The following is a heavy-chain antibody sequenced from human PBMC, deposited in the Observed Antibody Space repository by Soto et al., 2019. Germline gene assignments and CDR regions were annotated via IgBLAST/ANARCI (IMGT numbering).Heavy chain of an antibody. CDR1: GYSFTSYW. Sequence: GESLKISCKGSGYSFTSYWIGWVRQMPGKGLEWMGIIYPGDSDTRYSPSFQGQVTISADKSISTAYLQWSSLKASDTAMYYCAGHWGTKTYYYDSSGPQEIWGQGTMVTVSS. CDR2: IYPGDSDT. J-gene: IGHJ3*02. V-gene: IGHV5-51*01. D-gene: IGHD3-22*01. CDR3: AGHWGTKTYYYDSSGPQEI.